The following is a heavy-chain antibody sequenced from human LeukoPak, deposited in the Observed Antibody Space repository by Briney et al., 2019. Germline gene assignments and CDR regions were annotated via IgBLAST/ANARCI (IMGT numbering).Heavy chain of an antibody. D-gene: IGHD3-10*01. V-gene: IGHV3-23*01. Sequence: GGSLRLSCAASGFTFSSYAISSVRQAPGKGRERVSAISGSGGSTYYADSLKGRFTISRDNSKNTLYLQMNSLRAEDTAVYYCAKDGRVYYGSGSYYNWNWFDPWGQGTLVTVSS. CDR1: GFTFSSYA. J-gene: IGHJ5*02. CDR2: ISGSGGST. CDR3: AKDGRVYYGSGSYYNWNWFDP.